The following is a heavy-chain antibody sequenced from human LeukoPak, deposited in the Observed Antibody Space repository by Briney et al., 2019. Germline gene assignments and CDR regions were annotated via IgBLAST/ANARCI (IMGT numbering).Heavy chain of an antibody. J-gene: IGHJ4*02. Sequence: SVKVSCKASGGTFSSYAISWVRQAPGQGLEWMGRVIPILGIANYAQKFQGRVTITADKSTSTAYMELSSLRSEDTAVYYCSGSYSASQYYFDYWGQGTLVTVSS. CDR2: VIPILGIA. V-gene: IGHV1-69*04. CDR3: SGSYSASQYYFDY. D-gene: IGHD3-10*01. CDR1: GGTFSSYA.